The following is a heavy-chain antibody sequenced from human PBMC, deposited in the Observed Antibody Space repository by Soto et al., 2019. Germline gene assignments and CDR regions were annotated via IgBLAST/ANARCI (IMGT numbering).Heavy chain of an antibody. Sequence: PGGSLRLSCSASGFTFSSYAMHWVRQAPGKGLEWVAVISYGGINKYYADSVWGRFTISRDNSKNTLCLQMTSLRAEYTAVYYCARGIKAGTYSYDSSVVWGHTEFDYWGQETLVTVSS. J-gene: IGHJ4*02. D-gene: IGHD3-22*01. V-gene: IGHV3-30-3*01. CDR3: ARGIKAGTYSYDSSVVWGHTEFDY. CDR2: ISYGGINK. CDR1: GFTFSSYA.